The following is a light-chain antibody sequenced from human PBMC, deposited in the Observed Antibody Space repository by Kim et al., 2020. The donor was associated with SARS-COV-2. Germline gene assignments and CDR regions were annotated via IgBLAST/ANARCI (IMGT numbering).Light chain of an antibody. J-gene: IGKJ2*01. CDR2: AAS. Sequence: SASVGDRVTITCRASQSITNYLNWYQQKPGKAPKLLIYAASSLQRGVPSRFSGSGSGTDFTLTISSLQPEDFATYYCQQSSSTPRTFGQGTKLEI. CDR1: QSITNY. V-gene: IGKV1-39*01. CDR3: QQSSSTPRT.